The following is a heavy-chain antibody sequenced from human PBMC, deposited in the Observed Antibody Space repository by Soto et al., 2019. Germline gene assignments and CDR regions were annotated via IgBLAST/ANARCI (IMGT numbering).Heavy chain of an antibody. CDR2: IIPIFGTA. Sequence: ASVKVSCKASGGTFRSYAITWVRQAPGQGLEWMGGIIPIFGTANYAQKFQGRVTITADKSTSTALMELSSLRSDDTAVYYCARAVEEIVVVPAIWFDPWGQGTLVTVSS. J-gene: IGHJ5*02. D-gene: IGHD2-2*01. CDR3: ARAVEEIVVVPAIWFDP. CDR1: GGTFRSYA. V-gene: IGHV1-69*06.